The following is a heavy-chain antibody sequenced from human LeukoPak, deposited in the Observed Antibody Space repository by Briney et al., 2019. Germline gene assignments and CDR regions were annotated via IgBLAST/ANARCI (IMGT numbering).Heavy chain of an antibody. V-gene: IGHV3-21*01. CDR2: ISSSSSYI. J-gene: IGHJ6*02. CDR1: GFTFSSYS. CDR3: ARDNYYDFWSGYYLSYYYYYGMDV. Sequence: GRSLRLSCAASGFTFSSYSMNWVRQAPGKGLEWVSSISSSSSYIYYADSVKGRFTISRDNAKNSLYLQMNSLRAEDTAVYYCARDNYYDFWSGYYLSYYYYYGMDVWGQGTTVTVSS. D-gene: IGHD3-3*01.